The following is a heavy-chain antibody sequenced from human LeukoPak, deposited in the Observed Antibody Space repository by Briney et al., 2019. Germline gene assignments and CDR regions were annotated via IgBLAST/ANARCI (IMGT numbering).Heavy chain of an antibody. CDR1: GDSISSDY. Sequence: SDSLSLTCNLSGDSISSDYWSWIPQTPGKGLEWIGFIFHSGTTDYNPSLQSRATISIDTSRKSFSLKLLSVTAADTAVYYCARTRPQDYGTSYMDVWGTGATVTVSS. D-gene: IGHD4-17*01. V-gene: IGHV4-59*07. CDR3: ARTRPQDYGTSYMDV. CDR2: IFHSGTT. J-gene: IGHJ6*03.